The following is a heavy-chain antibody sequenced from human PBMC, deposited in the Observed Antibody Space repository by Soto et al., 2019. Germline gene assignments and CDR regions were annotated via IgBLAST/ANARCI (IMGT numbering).Heavy chain of an antibody. CDR2: ISGGGDSI. D-gene: IGHD3-16*01. CDR3: TRDRLSYDYRGILSFDP. Sequence: GGSLRLSCAASGFTFSSYAMTWVRQAPGKGLEWVSAISGGGDSIYYADSVKGRFTISRDQSKNTLYLQMHSLRAEDTAVYFCTRDRLSYDYRGILSFDPWGQGTLVIISS. J-gene: IGHJ5*02. CDR1: GFTFSSYA. V-gene: IGHV3-23*01.